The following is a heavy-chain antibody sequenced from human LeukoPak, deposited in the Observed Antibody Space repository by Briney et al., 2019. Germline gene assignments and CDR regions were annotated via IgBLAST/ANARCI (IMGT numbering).Heavy chain of an antibody. Sequence: SETLSLTCTVSGGSISSYYWSWIRQPPGKGLEWIGYIYYSGSTNYNPSLKSRVTISVDTSKNQFSLKLSSVTAADTAVYYCARAVREGWFDPWGQGTLVTVSS. V-gene: IGHV4-59*01. J-gene: IGHJ5*02. CDR1: GGSISSYY. CDR3: ARAVREGWFDP. CDR2: IYYSGST.